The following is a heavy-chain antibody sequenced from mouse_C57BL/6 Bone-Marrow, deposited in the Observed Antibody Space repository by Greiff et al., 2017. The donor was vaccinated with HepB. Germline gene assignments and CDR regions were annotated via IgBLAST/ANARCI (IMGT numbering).Heavy chain of an antibody. V-gene: IGHV5-4*01. CDR2: ISDGGSYT. CDR1: GFTFSSYA. Sequence: EVQGVESGGGLVKPGGSLKLSCAASGFTFSSYAMSWVRQTPEKRLEWVATISDGGSYTYYPDNVKGRFTISRDNAKNNLYLQMSHLKSEDTAMYYCARDGGYYYGSPWYFDVWGTGTTVTVSS. D-gene: IGHD1-1*01. J-gene: IGHJ1*03. CDR3: ARDGGYYYGSPWYFDV.